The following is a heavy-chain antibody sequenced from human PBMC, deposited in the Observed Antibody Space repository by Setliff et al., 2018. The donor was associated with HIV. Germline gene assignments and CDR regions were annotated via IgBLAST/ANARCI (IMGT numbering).Heavy chain of an antibody. V-gene: IGHV1-69*05. D-gene: IGHD2-8*01. CDR2: INPLFGTT. CDR3: ASGSGYCNKGDCYIGVHRTPDKYYFDS. J-gene: IGHJ4*02. CDR1: GDTFRNYA. Sequence: SVKVSCKASGDTFRNYAITWVRQAPGQGLEWVGGINPLFGTTNYAHNFQGRLTITTDQIMSTAYMELTSLRSEDPAVYYCASGSGYCNKGDCYIGVHRTPDKYYFDSWGQGTLVTV.